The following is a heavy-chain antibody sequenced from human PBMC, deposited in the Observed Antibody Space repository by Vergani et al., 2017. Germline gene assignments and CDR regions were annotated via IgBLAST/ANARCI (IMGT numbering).Heavy chain of an antibody. Sequence: QVQLVQSGAEVKKPGASVKVSCKASGYTFTSYAMHWVRQAPGQGLEWMGWINAGNGDTKYSQKFQGRVTITRDTSASTVYMELSSLRSEDTAVYYCARDKAYYGSGSRFDYWGQGTLVTVSS. CDR1: GYTFTSYA. CDR2: INAGNGDT. J-gene: IGHJ4*02. CDR3: ARDKAYYGSGSRFDY. V-gene: IGHV1-3*01. D-gene: IGHD3-10*01.